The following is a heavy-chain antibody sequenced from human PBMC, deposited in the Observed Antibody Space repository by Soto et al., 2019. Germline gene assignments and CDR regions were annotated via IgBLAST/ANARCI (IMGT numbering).Heavy chain of an antibody. CDR1: GGSFSGYY. CDR3: ASGASNYQQNYRHWFDP. CDR2: INHSGST. J-gene: IGHJ5*02. Sequence: SETLSLSCAVYGGSFSGYYWSWIRQPPGKGLEWIGEINHSGSTNYNPSLKSRVTISVDTSKNQFSLKLSSVTAADTAVYYCASGASNYQQNYRHWFDPWGQGTLVTVSS. V-gene: IGHV4-34*01. D-gene: IGHD4-4*01.